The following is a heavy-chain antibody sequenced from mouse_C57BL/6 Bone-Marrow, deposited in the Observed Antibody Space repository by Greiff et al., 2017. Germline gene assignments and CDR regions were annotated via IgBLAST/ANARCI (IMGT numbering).Heavy chain of an antibody. CDR2: INPSNGGT. CDR3: ARADITTFPHWYFDV. CDR1: GYTFTSYW. J-gene: IGHJ1*03. V-gene: IGHV1-53*01. Sequence: QVQLQQPGTELVKPGASVKLSCKASGYTFTSYWMHWVKQRPGQGLEWIGNINPSNGGTNYNEKFKSKATLTVDKSSSTAYMQLSSLTSEDSAVYYCARADITTFPHWYFDVWGTGTTVTVSS. D-gene: IGHD1-1*01.